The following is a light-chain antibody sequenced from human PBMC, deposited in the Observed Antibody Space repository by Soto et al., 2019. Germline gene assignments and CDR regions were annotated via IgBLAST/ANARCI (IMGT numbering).Light chain of an antibody. J-gene: IGLJ1*01. Sequence: QSVLTQPASVSGSPGQSITISCPGNSSDVGGYNYVSWYQQHPGKAPKLMIYDVINRPSGVSNRFSGSKSGNTASLTISGLQAEDEADYYCSSYTSSRTLVFGSGTKVTVL. CDR1: SSDVGGYNY. CDR3: SSYTSSRTLV. CDR2: DVI. V-gene: IGLV2-14*01.